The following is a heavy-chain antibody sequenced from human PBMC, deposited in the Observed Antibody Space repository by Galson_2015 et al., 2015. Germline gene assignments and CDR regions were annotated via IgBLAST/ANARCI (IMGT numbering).Heavy chain of an antibody. D-gene: IGHD4-17*01. CDR3: ARWYDYGDYSLGY. CDR2: ISSSSSYI. V-gene: IGHV3-21*01. CDR1: GFTFSSYR. Sequence: SLRLSCAASGFTFSSYRMNWVRQAPGKGLEWVSSISSSSSYIYYADSVKGRFTISRDNAKNSLYLQMNSLRAEDTAVYYCARWYDYGDYSLGYWGQGTLVTVSS. J-gene: IGHJ4*02.